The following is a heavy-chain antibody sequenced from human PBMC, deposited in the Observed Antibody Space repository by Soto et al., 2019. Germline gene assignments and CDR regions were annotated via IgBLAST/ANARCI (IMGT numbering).Heavy chain of an antibody. CDR2: VSSNGGST. J-gene: IGHJ5*02. D-gene: IGHD2-15*01. V-gene: IGHV3-64D*08. Sequence: GGSPRLSCSASGFTFNGYAMHWVRQAPGKGLEYVSGVSSNGGSTYDADSVKGRFTISRDNSKNTLYLQMSSLRAEDTGVYYCVKDEGSGPLGHWGQGTLVTVSS. CDR3: VKDEGSGPLGH. CDR1: GFTFNGYA.